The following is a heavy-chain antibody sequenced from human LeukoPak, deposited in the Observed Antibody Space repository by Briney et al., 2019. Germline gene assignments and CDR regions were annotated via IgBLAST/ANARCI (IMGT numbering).Heavy chain of an antibody. CDR2: INHSGST. V-gene: IGHV4-34*01. CDR1: GGSFSGYY. CDR3: AGRADTETYYFDY. D-gene: IGHD4-17*01. J-gene: IGHJ4*02. Sequence: SSETLSLTCAVYGGSFSGYYWSWIRQPPGKGLEWIGEINHSGSTNYNPSLKSRVTISVDTSKNQFSLKLSSVTAADTAVYYCAGRADTETYYFDYWGQGTLVTVSS.